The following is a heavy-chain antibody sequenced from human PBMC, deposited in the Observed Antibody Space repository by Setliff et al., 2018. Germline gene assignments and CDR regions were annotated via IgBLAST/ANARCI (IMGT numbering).Heavy chain of an antibody. CDR1: GGSISSYY. J-gene: IGHJ6*03. V-gene: IGHV4-59*08. CDR2: IYYSGST. CDR3: ARMSGFLYLDV. Sequence: SETLSLTCTVSGGSISSYYWSWIRQPPGKGLEWIGYIYYSGSTNYNPSLKSRVTISVDTSKNQFSLELTSVTAADTAVYYCARMSGFLYLDVWGNGTTVTAP. D-gene: IGHD3-3*01.